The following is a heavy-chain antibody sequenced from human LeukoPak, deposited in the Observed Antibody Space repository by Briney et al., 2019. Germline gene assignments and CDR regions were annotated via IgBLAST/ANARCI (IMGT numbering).Heavy chain of an antibody. D-gene: IGHD1-26*01. Sequence: ASVKVSCKASGYTFTGYYMHWVRQAPGQGLEWMGWINPNSGGTNYAQKFQGRVTMTRDTSISTAYMELSRLRSDDTAVYYCARIGRPLVYELWFDYWGQRTLVTVYS. CDR1: GYTFTGYY. CDR2: INPNSGGT. J-gene: IGHJ5*01. V-gene: IGHV1-2*02. CDR3: ARIGRPLVYELWFDY.